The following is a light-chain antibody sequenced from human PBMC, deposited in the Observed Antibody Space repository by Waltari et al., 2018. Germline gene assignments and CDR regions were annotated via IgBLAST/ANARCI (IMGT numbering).Light chain of an antibody. Sequence: QSVLTQPPSVSGYPGQRVTISCTGSSSNIGGYDVHWYQQLPGTAPKLIIFENNKRPSGVSGRFSGSKSATSASLTITGLQSEDEAEYYGEAWDKSLNGILFGGGTRLTVL. V-gene: IGLV1-40*01. CDR1: SSNIGGYD. CDR3: EAWDKSLNGIL. J-gene: IGLJ2*01. CDR2: ENN.